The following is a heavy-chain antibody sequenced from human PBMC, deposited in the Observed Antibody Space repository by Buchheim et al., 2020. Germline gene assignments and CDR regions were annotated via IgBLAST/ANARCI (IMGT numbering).Heavy chain of an antibody. J-gene: IGHJ4*02. CDR1: GFTFSSYG. CDR3: AKAAYYYDSSGYYENFDY. CDR2: ISYDGSNK. D-gene: IGHD3-22*01. V-gene: IGHV3-30*18. Sequence: QVQLVESGGGVVQPGRSLRLSCAASGFTFSSYGMHWVRQAPGKGLEWVAVISYDGSNKYYADSVKGRFTISRDNSKNTLYLQMNSLRAEDTAVYYCAKAAYYYDSSGYYENFDYWGQGTL.